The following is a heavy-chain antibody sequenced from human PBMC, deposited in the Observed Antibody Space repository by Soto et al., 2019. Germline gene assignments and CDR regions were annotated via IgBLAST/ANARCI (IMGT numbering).Heavy chain of an antibody. J-gene: IGHJ4*02. CDR3: ARHRSTVSLLDY. Sequence: PSETLSLTCTVSGGSISPYYWSWIRQPPGKGLEWIGFIYSFGSTNYNASLESRVSMSVDTSKNQVSLKLTSVTAADTAVYYCARHRSTVSLLDYWGQGTLVTVSS. CDR2: IYSFGST. V-gene: IGHV4-59*08. CDR1: GGSISPYY. D-gene: IGHD2-2*01.